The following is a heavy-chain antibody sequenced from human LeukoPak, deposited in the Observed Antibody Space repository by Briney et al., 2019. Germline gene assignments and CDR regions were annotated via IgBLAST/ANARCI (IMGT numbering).Heavy chain of an antibody. J-gene: IGHJ3*02. Sequence: SETLSLTCTVSGGSISGDHWNWIRQPPGKGLEWIGYIYYSGSTNYNPSLKSRVTISIDTSKNQFSLKLTSVTAADMAVYYCARRNDFGIWGQGTMVAPSS. CDR1: GGSISGDH. CDR3: ARRNDFGI. V-gene: IGHV4-59*08. CDR2: IYYSGST.